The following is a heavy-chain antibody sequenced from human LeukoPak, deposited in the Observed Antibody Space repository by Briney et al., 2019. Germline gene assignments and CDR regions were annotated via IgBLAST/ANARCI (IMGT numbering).Heavy chain of an antibody. CDR2: VHYSDGA. D-gene: IGHD3-16*01. CDR1: GASFSTGDYY. CDR3: ARDLGAPKYVAYSVDY. V-gene: IGHV4-61*08. J-gene: IGHJ4*02. Sequence: PSETLSLTCIVSGASFSTGDYYWSWIRQPPGKRPEWIAYVHYSDGATYNPSLQSRVTISMDRSKNQFSLRLMSVTAADTAVYYCARDLGAPKYVAYSVDYWGQGTLVTVSS.